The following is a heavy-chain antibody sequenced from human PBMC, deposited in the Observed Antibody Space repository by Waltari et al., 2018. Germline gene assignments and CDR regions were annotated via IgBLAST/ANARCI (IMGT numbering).Heavy chain of an antibody. CDR3: CAQASESHGWFDP. CDR1: GGTFSSYA. CDR2: IIPIVGTA. V-gene: IGHV1-69*01. Sequence: QVQLVQSGAEVKKPGASVKVSCKASGGTFSSYAISWVRQAPGQGLEWRGGIIPIVGTANYAQKFQGRVTITTDESTSTAYMELSSLRSEDTAVYYCCAQASESHGWFDPWGQGTLVTVSS. J-gene: IGHJ5*02.